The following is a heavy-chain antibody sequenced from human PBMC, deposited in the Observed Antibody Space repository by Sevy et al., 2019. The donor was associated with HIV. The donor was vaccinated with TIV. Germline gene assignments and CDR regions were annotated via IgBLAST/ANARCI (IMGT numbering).Heavy chain of an antibody. Sequence: SETLSLTCTVSGGSITSLYWNWIRQPPGKGLEWIAYIDYNGHINYNPSLKSRVTLSLDTSKNQFSLRLSSVTAADTAMYYCAGGNAWGRGYSWGQGTLVTVSS. CDR1: GGSITSLY. CDR3: AGGNAWGRGYS. V-gene: IGHV4-59*08. J-gene: IGHJ4*02. CDR2: IDYNGHI. D-gene: IGHD1-26*01.